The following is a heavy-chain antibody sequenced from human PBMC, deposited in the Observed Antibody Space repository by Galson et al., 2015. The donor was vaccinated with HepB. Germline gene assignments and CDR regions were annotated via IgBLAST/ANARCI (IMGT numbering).Heavy chain of an antibody. CDR3: ARETGSRNYYYPTN. Sequence: SLRLSCAASGFTFSGYYMSWIRQAPGKGLEWVSYISNSAGYANYADSVKGRFAISRDNAKNSLYLQMNSLRAEDTAVYYRARETGSRNYYYPTNWGQGTLVTVSS. CDR1: GFTFSGYY. CDR2: ISNSAGYA. V-gene: IGHV3-11*05. J-gene: IGHJ4*02. D-gene: IGHD3-10*01.